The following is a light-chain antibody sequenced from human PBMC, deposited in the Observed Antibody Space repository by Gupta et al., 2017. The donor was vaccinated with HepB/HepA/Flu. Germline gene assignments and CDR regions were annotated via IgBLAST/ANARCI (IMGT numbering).Light chain of an antibody. CDR3: QQRSNWPFI. CDR2: GAS. Sequence: EIVLTQSPATLSLSPGERATLSCRASQSVSGYLAWYQQKPDQAPRLLIYGASNRATGIPVRFSGSGSGTDFTLTISSLEPEDFAVYYCQQRSNWPFIFGPGTKVDFK. V-gene: IGKV3-11*01. J-gene: IGKJ3*01. CDR1: QSVSGY.